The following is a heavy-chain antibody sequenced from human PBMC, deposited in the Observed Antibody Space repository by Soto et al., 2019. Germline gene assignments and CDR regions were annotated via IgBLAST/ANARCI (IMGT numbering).Heavy chain of an antibody. CDR1: GFTFSSYA. J-gene: IGHJ4*02. CDR3: ARRASGWFFDY. CDR2: ISGSGGST. D-gene: IGHD6-19*01. Sequence: EVQLLESGGGLVQPGGSLRLSCAASGFTFSSYAMSWVRQAPGKGLEWVPAISGSGGSTYYADSVKGRFTIYRDTSKNTLYLQMNSLRAEDTAVYYCARRASGWFFDYWGQGTLVTVSS. V-gene: IGHV3-23*01.